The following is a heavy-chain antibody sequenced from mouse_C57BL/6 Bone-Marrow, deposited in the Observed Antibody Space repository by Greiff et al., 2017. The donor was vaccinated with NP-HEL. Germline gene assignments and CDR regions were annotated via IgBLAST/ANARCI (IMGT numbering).Heavy chain of an antibody. CDR2: INPGSGGT. J-gene: IGHJ1*03. CDR3: ARNYGYFDV. Sequence: QVQLQQSGAELVRPGTSVKVSCKASGYAFTNYLIEWVKQRPGQGLEWIGVINPGSGGTNYNEKFKGKATLTADKSSSTAYMQLSSLTSEDSAVYSCARNYGYFDVWGTGTTVTVSS. CDR1: GYAFTNYL. V-gene: IGHV1-54*01.